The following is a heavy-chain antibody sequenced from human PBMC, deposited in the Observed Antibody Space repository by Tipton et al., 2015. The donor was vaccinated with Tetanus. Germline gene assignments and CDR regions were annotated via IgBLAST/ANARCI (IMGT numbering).Heavy chain of an antibody. CDR3: AREADCSGGSCFSGDFDN. D-gene: IGHD2-15*01. CDR2: SWYDGTDK. CDR1: GFIFSSYG. J-gene: IGHJ4*02. V-gene: IGHV3-33*01. Sequence: SLRLSCAASGFIFSSYGIHWVRQAPGKGLEWLAVSWYDGTDKYYADSGKGRFTISRDNSKNTLYLQMNSLRAEDTALYYCAREADCSGGSCFSGDFDNWGQGTQVTVSS.